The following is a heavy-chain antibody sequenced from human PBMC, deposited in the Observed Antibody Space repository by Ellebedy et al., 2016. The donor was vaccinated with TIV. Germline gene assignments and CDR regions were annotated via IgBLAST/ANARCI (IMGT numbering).Heavy chain of an antibody. CDR1: GYTFTSYG. J-gene: IGHJ5*02. CDR3: ARSRVAGYSSGWDWFDP. D-gene: IGHD6-19*01. CDR2: ISAYNGNT. Sequence: AASVKVSCKASGYTFTSYGISWVRQAPGQGLEWMGWISAYNGNTNYAQKLQGRVTMTTDTSTSTAYMELRSLRSDDTAVYYCARSRVAGYSSGWDWFDPWGQGTLVTVSS. V-gene: IGHV1-18*01.